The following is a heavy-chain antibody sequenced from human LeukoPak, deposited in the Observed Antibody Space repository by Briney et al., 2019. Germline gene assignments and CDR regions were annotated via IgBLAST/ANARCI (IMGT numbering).Heavy chain of an antibody. V-gene: IGHV4-59*01. CDR2: IYYSGST. CDR1: GGSISSYY. CDR3: ASLKGLFDYFDY. J-gene: IGHJ4*02. D-gene: IGHD3-22*01. Sequence: SETLSLTCTVSGGSISSYYWSWIRQPPGKGLEWIGYIYYSGSTNYSPSLKSRVTISVDTSKNQFSLKLSSVTAADTAVYYCASLKGLFDYFDYWGQGILVTVYS.